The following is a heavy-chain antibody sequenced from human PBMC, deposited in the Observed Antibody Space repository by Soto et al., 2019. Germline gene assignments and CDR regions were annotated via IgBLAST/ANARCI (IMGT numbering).Heavy chain of an antibody. CDR3: TRGSLYDLGRKFDN. CDR2: IYGGGTT. D-gene: IGHD3-16*01. CDR1: GFTVRSYY. Sequence: GGSLRLSCAAFGFTVRSYYMSWVRQAPGKGLEWVSAIYGGGTTYYADSVKGRFTISSDNSKNTLYLQINSLRVEDTAVYYCTRGSLYDLGRKFDNWGQGTLVSVSS. J-gene: IGHJ4*02. V-gene: IGHV3-53*01.